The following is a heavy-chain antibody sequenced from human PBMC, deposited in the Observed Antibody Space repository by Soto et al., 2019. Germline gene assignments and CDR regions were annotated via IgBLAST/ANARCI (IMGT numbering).Heavy chain of an antibody. Sequence: EVQLVESGGGLVKPGGSLRLSCAASGFTFSNAWMSWVRQAPGKGLEWVGRIKSKTDGGTTDYAAPVKGRFTISRDDSKNTLYLQMNSLKTEDTAVYYCTTDWQLWSPYYYYYYGMDVWGQGTTVTVSS. J-gene: IGHJ6*02. CDR3: TTDWQLWSPYYYYYYGMDV. CDR1: GFTFSNAW. D-gene: IGHD5-18*01. CDR2: IKSKTDGGTT. V-gene: IGHV3-15*07.